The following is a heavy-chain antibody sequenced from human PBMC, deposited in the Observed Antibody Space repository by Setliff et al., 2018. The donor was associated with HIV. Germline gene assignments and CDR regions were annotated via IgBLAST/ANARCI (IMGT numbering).Heavy chain of an antibody. D-gene: IGHD3-16*01. Sequence: SLTCTVSGHSIPSDYQWGWIRQPPGKGLEWIGSIYHSGSTYYNPSLKSRVTLSVDTSKTHFFLKLTSVTAADTATYYCARGLSVYSYANIYYSHGMDVWGQGTTVTVS. CDR1: GHSIPSDYQ. CDR3: ARGLSVYSYANIYYSHGMDV. V-gene: IGHV4-38-2*02. CDR2: IYHSGST. J-gene: IGHJ6*02.